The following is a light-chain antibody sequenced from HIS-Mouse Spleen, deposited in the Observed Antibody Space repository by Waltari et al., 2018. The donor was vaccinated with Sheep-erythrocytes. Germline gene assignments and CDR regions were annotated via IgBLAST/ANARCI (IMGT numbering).Light chain of an antibody. CDR3: QQSYSTPPLT. CDR2: AAS. V-gene: IGKV1-39*01. J-gene: IGKJ4*01. CDR1: QGIRSY. Sequence: DIQMTQSQSSLSASVGDRVTLTSRAIQGIRSYLNWYQQKPGKAPKLLIYAASSLQSGVLSRFSGSGSGTDFTLTISSLQPEDFATYYCQQSYSTPPLTFGGGTKVEIK.